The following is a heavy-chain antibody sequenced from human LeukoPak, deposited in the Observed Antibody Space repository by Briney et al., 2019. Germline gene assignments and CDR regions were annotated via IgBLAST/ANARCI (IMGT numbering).Heavy chain of an antibody. CDR3: ARLEDGPPKH. D-gene: IGHD5-24*01. J-gene: IGHJ1*01. CDR1: GGSISSSSYY. CDR2: IYYSGST. Sequence: SETLSLTCTVSGGSISSSSYYWGWIRQPPGKGLEWIGSIYYSGSTYYNPSLKSRVTISVDTSKNQFSLKLSSVTAADTAVYYCARLEDGPPKHWSQGTLVTVSS. V-gene: IGHV4-39*01.